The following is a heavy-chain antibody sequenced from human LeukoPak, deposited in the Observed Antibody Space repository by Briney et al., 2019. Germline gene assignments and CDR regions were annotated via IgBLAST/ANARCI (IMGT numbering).Heavy chain of an antibody. Sequence: SETLSLTCTVSNGSISSDTYFRSWIRQPPGKGLEWIGEINHSGSTNYNPSLKSRVTISVDTSKKQFSLKLSSVTAADTAVYYCARVEEGYGSGRKENYYYYYMDVWGKGTTVTISS. CDR1: NGSISSDTYF. V-gene: IGHV4-39*07. CDR2: INHSGST. J-gene: IGHJ6*03. D-gene: IGHD3-10*01. CDR3: ARVEEGYGSGRKENYYYYYMDV.